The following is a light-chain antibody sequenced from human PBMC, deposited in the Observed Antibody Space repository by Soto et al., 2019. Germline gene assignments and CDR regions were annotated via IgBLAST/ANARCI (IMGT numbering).Light chain of an antibody. CDR2: DAS. J-gene: IGKJ1*01. CDR1: QSISGW. V-gene: IGKV1-5*01. CDR3: QQYNSYSEA. Sequence: DMQMTQSPSTLSASVGDRVTITCRASQSISGWLAWYQQKPGKVPNLLIYDASSLQSGVPSRFSGSGSGTEFTLTISSLQPDDFATYYCQQYNSYSEAFGQGTKVDIK.